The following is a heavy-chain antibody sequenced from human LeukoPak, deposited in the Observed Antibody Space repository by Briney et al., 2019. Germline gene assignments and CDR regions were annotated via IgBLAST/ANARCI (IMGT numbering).Heavy chain of an antibody. CDR2: ISSSGSTI. J-gene: IGHJ5*02. V-gene: IGHV3-11*01. D-gene: IGHD5-18*01. Sequence: GGSLRLSCAASGLTFSDYYMSWIRRAPGKGLEWVSYISSSGSTIYYADSVKGRFTISRDNAKNSLYLQMNSLRAEDTAVYYCLVDTAMVTGNWFDPWGQGTLVTVSS. CDR1: GLTFSDYY. CDR3: LVDTAMVTGNWFDP.